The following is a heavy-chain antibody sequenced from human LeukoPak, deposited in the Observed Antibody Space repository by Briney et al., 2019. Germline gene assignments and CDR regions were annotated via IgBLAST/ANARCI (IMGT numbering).Heavy chain of an antibody. D-gene: IGHD3-10*01. CDR1: GYTFTLHF. CDR2: INPGGGST. Sequence: GASVKVSCKASGYTFTLHFMHWVRQAPGQGLEWMGLINPGGGSTTYAQQFQGRVTMTWDMSTSTVYMELSSLRSEDTAIYYCAKDRGYNGSGRGFDYWGQGTLITVSS. J-gene: IGHJ4*02. CDR3: AKDRGYNGSGRGFDY. V-gene: IGHV1-46*01.